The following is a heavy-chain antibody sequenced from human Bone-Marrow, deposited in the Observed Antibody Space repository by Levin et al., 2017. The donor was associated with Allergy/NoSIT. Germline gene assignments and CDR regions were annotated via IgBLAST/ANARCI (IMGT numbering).Heavy chain of an antibody. CDR2: IIPLFGTT. CDR1: GDTISSHS. V-gene: IGHV1-69*06. J-gene: IGHJ4*02. CDR3: ARAPTPFYFDH. Sequence: SVKVSCKASGDTISSHSFSWVRQAPGQGLEWMGGIIPLFGTTNYAQKFQDRVTITADISPSTVYLELSGLRSDDAALYFCARAPTPFYFDHWGQGTLVIVSS.